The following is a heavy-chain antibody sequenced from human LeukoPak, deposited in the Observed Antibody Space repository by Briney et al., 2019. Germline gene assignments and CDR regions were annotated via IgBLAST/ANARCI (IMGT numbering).Heavy chain of an antibody. D-gene: IGHD5-18*01. CDR2: INQSGST. J-gene: IGHJ4*02. CDR3: ARGDTAMVPNYFDY. Sequence: PSETLSLTCAVYGGSFSGYYWSWIRQPPGKGLEWIGEINQSGSTNYNPSLKSRVTISVDTSKNQFSLKLSSVTAADTAVYYCARGDTAMVPNYFDYWGQGTLVTVSS. V-gene: IGHV4-34*01. CDR1: GGSFSGYY.